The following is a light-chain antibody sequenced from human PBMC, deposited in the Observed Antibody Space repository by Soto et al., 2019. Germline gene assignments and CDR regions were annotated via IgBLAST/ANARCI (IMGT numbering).Light chain of an antibody. CDR1: QSLTTRY. CDR2: GAS. V-gene: IGKV3-20*01. Sequence: IVLTQSPGTLSLSPGETATLSCRASQSLTTRYLAWYQQKPGQAPRLLIYGASNRATGTPDRSSGSGSGTDFTLTISSLEPEDFAVYFCQQYASSVVYTFGQGTKLEIK. J-gene: IGKJ2*01. CDR3: QQYASSVVYT.